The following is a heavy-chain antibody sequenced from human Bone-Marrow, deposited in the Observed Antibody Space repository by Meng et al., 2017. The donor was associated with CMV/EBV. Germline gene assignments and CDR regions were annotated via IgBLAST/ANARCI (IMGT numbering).Heavy chain of an antibody. CDR2: IYYSGST. Sequence: SETLSLTCKVSGGSISSYYWSWIRQPPGKGLEWIGYIYYSGSTNYNPSLKSRVTISVDTSKNQFSLKLSSVTAADTAVYYCASYTLYCSSTSCYTYYFDYWGQGTLVTVSS. CDR1: GGSISSYY. D-gene: IGHD2-2*02. V-gene: IGHV4-59*08. CDR3: ASYTLYCSSTSCYTYYFDY. J-gene: IGHJ4*02.